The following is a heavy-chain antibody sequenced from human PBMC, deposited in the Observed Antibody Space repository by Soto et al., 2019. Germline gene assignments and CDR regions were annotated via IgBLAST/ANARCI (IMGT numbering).Heavy chain of an antibody. Sequence: QVQLQESGPGLVKPSQTVSLTCTVSGGSISSGGHYWSWIRQHPGKGLEWIGYIYYTGSTYYNPSLKSRVSISVDTSKNQFSLKLSSVTAADTAVYYCARAGPSDFWSGYPFEYWGQGTLVTVSS. V-gene: IGHV4-31*03. CDR1: GGSISSGGHY. D-gene: IGHD3-3*01. CDR2: IYYTGST. CDR3: ARAGPSDFWSGYPFEY. J-gene: IGHJ4*02.